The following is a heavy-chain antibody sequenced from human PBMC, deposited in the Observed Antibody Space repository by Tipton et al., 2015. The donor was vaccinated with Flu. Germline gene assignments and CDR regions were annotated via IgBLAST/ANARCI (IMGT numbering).Heavy chain of an antibody. CDR3: ATEYRGGGNRYYFDY. CDR1: GGSISGYY. D-gene: IGHD4-23*01. V-gene: IGHV4-59*01. Sequence: TLSLICTVSGGSISGYYWTWTRQPPGKGLEWIGYIYYSGSTNYNPSLKSRVTISVDTSKNQFSLKLSSVTAADTAVYYCATEYRGGGNRYYFDYWGQGTLVTVSS. CDR2: IYYSGST. J-gene: IGHJ4*02.